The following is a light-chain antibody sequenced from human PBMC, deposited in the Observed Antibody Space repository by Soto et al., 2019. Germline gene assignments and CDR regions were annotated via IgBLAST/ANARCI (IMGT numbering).Light chain of an antibody. V-gene: IGKV3-11*01. CDR3: QQRSNWQLT. Sequence: EIGFTQSPATLSLSPVERATLSCRDRQSVSRYLAWYQQKPGQAPRLHIYDASNRATGIPARFSGSGSGTDFTLTISSLEPEDFAVYYCQQRSNWQLTFGGGTKVEI. CDR1: QSVSRY. J-gene: IGKJ4*02. CDR2: DAS.